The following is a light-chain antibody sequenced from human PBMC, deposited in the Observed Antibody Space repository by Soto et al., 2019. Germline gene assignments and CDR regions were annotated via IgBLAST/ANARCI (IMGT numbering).Light chain of an antibody. Sequence: QSVLTQPPSVSGAPGQSVTISCTGTSSNIGAGYDIHWYQQPPGTAPKLVIYNNHNRPSGVPDRFSGSKSGTSGSLAITGLQAEDEADYFCQSYDGTLTGVIFGGGTKFTVL. CDR1: SSNIGAGYD. CDR2: NNH. V-gene: IGLV1-40*01. J-gene: IGLJ2*01. CDR3: QSYDGTLTGVI.